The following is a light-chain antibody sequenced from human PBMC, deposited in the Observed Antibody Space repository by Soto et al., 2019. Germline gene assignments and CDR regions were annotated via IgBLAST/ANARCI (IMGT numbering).Light chain of an antibody. J-gene: IGKJ2*01. CDR2: EAS. CDR3: HQYNNWPPYT. Sequence: DIQMTQSPSTLSAFVGDRVTITCRASQNIRGWLAWYQQRPGKAPDLLIFEASRLEGGVPSRFSGSGSGTEFTLTIDSLQPDDFATYYCHQYNNWPPYTFGQGTKLEIK. V-gene: IGKV1-5*01. CDR1: QNIRGW.